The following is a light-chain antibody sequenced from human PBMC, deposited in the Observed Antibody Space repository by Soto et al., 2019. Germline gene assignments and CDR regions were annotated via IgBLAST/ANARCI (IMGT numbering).Light chain of an antibody. V-gene: IGKV3-15*01. CDR3: QQFNNCPPLT. CDR1: QFVSTN. CDR2: SAS. J-gene: IGKJ4*01. Sequence: EVVMTQSPATLSVSPGERATLSCRASQFVSTNLAWYQQKPGQAPRLLIYSASTRATGIPARFSGSGSGTEFTLPIGSLQSEDSAVYYCQQFNNCPPLTFGGGTKVEIK.